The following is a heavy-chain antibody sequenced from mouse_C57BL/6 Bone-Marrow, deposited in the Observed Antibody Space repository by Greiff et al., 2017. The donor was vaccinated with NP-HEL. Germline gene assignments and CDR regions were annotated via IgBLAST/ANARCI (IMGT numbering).Heavy chain of an antibody. CDR1: GYTFTSYW. J-gene: IGHJ1*03. CDR3: ATVDWYFDD. V-gene: IGHV1-69*01. Sequence: QVQLQQPGAELVMPGASVKLSCKASGYTFTSYWMHWVKQRPGQGLEWIGEIDPSDSYTNYNQKFKGKSTLTVDKSSSTAYMQLSSLTSEDSAVYYCATVDWYFDDWGKGTTVTVSS. CDR2: IDPSDSYT.